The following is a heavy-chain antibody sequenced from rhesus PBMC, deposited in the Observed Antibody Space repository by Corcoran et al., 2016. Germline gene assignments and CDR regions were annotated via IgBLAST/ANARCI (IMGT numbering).Heavy chain of an antibody. V-gene: IGHV4-165*01. CDR2: ISGSSGST. D-gene: IGHD3-22*01. J-gene: IGHJ4*01. Sequence: QVQLQESGPGLVKPSETLSLTCAVSGCSFSGYYWGWIRQPPGKGLEWIGYISGSSGSTDYNPSLKSRVNISTDTSNNQFSLKRSSVTAADTAVYNCARDIGTGRCGYFDYWGQGVLVTVSS. CDR1: GCSFSGYY. CDR3: ARDIGTGRCGYFDY.